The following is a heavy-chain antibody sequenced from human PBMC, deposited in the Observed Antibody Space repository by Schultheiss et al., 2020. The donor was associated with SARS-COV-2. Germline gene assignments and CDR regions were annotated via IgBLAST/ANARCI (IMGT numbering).Heavy chain of an antibody. D-gene: IGHD1-26*01. V-gene: IGHV4-61*08. J-gene: IGHJ4*02. CDR1: GGSISSGGYS. Sequence: SETLSLSCTVAGGSISSGGYSWSWIRQPPGKGLEWIGYIYYSGSTNYNPSLKSRVTISVDTSKNQFSLKLSSVTAADTAVYYCARLPLGATTSFDYWGQGTLGTVSS. CDR3: ARLPLGATTSFDY. CDR2: IYYSGST.